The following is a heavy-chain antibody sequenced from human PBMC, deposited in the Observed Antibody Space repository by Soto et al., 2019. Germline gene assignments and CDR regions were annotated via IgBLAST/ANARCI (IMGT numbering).Heavy chain of an antibody. CDR1: GFTFTSSA. J-gene: IGHJ6*02. V-gene: IGHV1-58*01. CDR2: IVVGSGNT. CDR3: AADHCISTSCYMAGYYHGMDV. D-gene: IGHD2-2*02. Sequence: QMQLVQSGPEVKKPGTSVKVSCKASGFTFTSSAVQWVRQARGQRLEWIGWIVVGSGNTNYAQKFQERDTITRDMSTRTAYMGLSSLRSEDTAVYYCAADHCISTSCYMAGYYHGMDVWGQGTTVTVSS.